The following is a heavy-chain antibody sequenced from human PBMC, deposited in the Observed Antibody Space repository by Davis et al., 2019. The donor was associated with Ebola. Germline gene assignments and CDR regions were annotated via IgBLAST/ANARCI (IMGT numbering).Heavy chain of an antibody. CDR2: ISSSSSTI. CDR1: GFTFSSYS. Sequence: PGGSLRLSCAASGFTFSSYSMNWVRQAPGKGLEWVSYISSSSSTIYYADSVKGRFTISRDNAKNSLYLQMNSLRAEDTAVYYCARNSNTSSWLGFDPWGQGTLVTVSS. J-gene: IGHJ5*02. V-gene: IGHV3-48*04. CDR3: ARNSNTSSWLGFDP. D-gene: IGHD6-13*01.